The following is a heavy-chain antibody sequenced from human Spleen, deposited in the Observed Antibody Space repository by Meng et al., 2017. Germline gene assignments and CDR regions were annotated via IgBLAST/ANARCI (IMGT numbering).Heavy chain of an antibody. CDR2: IYYSGST. CDR1: GGAISSGGYF. CDR3: ARVEGYYDSSGYYRY. J-gene: IGHJ4*01. Sequence: QLQLQESGPGLVKPSQPLSLTCTVPGGAISSGGYFWTWIRQPPGKGLEWIGYIYYSGSTSYNPSLKSRLTISVDTSKNQFSLKLRSVTAADTAVYYCARVEGYYDSSGYYRYWGHGTLVTVSS. D-gene: IGHD3-22*01. V-gene: IGHV4-31*03.